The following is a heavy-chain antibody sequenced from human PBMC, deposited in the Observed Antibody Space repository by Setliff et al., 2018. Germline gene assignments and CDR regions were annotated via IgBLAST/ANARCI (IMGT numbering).Heavy chain of an antibody. CDR3: ARSDYGDYFAWDSYGMDV. Sequence: GEPLTLSCKGSGYSFTSYWIAWVRQMPGKGLEWMGIIYPGDSDTRYSPSFQGQVTISADRSTRTAYLQWSSLKASDTAFYYCARSDYGDYFAWDSYGMDVWGQGTTVTVSS. D-gene: IGHD4-17*01. CDR2: IYPGDSDT. CDR1: GYSFTSYW. J-gene: IGHJ6*02. V-gene: IGHV5-51*01.